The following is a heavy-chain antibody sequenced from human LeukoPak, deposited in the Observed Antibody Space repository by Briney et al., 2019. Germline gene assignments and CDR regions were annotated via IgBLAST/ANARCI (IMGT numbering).Heavy chain of an antibody. J-gene: IGHJ4*02. CDR2: INSDGSST. V-gene: IGHV3-74*01. CDR3: ASSPSNSGSYYPR. Sequence: GGSLRLSCAASGFTFSSYWMHWVRQAPGKGLVWVSRINSDGSSTSYADSVKGRFTISRDNAKNTLYLQMNSLRAEDTAVYYCASSPSNSGSYYPRWGQGTQVTVSS. CDR1: GFTFSSYW. D-gene: IGHD1-26*01.